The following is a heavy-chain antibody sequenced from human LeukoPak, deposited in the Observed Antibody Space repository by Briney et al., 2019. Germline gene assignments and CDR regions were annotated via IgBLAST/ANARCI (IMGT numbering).Heavy chain of an antibody. CDR1: SGSISSYS. V-gene: IGHV4-4*07. CDR3: AREWHHVFDY. D-gene: IGHD5-12*01. J-gene: IGHJ4*02. CDR2: IYPRESP. Sequence: SETLSLTCTVSSGSISSYSCSWKRQPVGEGLEWIGRIYPRESPNYNPTLKSRVIMSVDKSKNQFPLKLRSVTAADTAVYYCAREWHHVFDYWGQGNLVTVSS.